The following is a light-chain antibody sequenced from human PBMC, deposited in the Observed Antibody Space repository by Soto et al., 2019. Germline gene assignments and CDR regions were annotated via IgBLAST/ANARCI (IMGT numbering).Light chain of an antibody. CDR1: QSITEW. CDR3: QYWDDYSWT. Sequence: DIQMTQSPSTLSASVGDRVTITCRASQSITEWLAWYQQKPGKAPKFLIYKASNLEGGVPSRFSGSGSGTEFTLSISSVQPDVFATYYCQYWDDYSWTFGPFTKVEI. CDR2: KAS. J-gene: IGKJ1*01. V-gene: IGKV1-5*03.